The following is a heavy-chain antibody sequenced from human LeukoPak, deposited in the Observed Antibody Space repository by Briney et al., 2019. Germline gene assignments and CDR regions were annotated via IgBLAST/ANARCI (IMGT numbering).Heavy chain of an antibody. Sequence: GGSLRLSCAASGFTFSSYAMHWVRQAPGKGLEWVAVISYDGSNKYYADSVKGRFTISRDNSKNTLYLQMNSLRAEDTAVYYCAKDITTVVTPHYFDYWGQGTLVTVSS. CDR1: GFTFSSYA. J-gene: IGHJ4*02. CDR3: AKDITTVVTPHYFDY. D-gene: IGHD4-23*01. CDR2: ISYDGSNK. V-gene: IGHV3-30-3*01.